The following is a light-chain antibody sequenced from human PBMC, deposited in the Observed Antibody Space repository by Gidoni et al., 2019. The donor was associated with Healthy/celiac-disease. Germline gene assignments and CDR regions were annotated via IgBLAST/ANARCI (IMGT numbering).Light chain of an antibody. CDR2: AAS. Sequence: AIRITQSPSSLSASTGDRVTITCRASQGISSYLAWYQQKPGKAPKLLIYAASTLQSGVPSRFSGSGSGTDFTLTISCLQSEDFATYYCQQYYSHPVTFGQGTKLEIK. CDR1: QGISSY. V-gene: IGKV1-8*01. CDR3: QQYYSHPVT. J-gene: IGKJ2*01.